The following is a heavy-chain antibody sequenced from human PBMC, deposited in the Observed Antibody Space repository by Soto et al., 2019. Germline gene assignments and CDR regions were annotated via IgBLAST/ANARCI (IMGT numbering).Heavy chain of an antibody. CDR3: ARGSWDDVSGHYYIDV. D-gene: IGHD5-12*01. CDR2: IYYRSKWLN. V-gene: IGHV6-1*02. Sequence: QVQLQQSGPGLVKPSQSLSLTCAISGDSVSRDSAAWNCIRQTPSRGLEWLGRIYYRSKWLNTYEVSVNSRITISPDTSKNQFSLQLSSVTPEDTAVYYCARGSWDDVSGHYYIDVWDEGTTVTVSS. CDR1: GDSVSRDSAA. J-gene: IGHJ6*03.